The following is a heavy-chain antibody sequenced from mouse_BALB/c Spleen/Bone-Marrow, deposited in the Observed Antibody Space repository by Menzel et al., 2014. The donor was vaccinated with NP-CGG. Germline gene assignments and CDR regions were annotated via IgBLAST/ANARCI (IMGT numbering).Heavy chain of an antibody. D-gene: IGHD1-1*02. CDR1: GYTFTSYY. Sequence: QVQLQQPGAELVKPGASVKLSCKASGYTFTSYYMYWVQQGPGQGLEWIGEINPSNGGTNFNEKFKSKATLTVDKSSSTAYMQLSSLTSDDSAVYYDTRGGDPPFAYWGQGTLVTVSA. J-gene: IGHJ3*01. V-gene: IGHV1S81*02. CDR2: INPSNGGT. CDR3: TRGGDPPFAY.